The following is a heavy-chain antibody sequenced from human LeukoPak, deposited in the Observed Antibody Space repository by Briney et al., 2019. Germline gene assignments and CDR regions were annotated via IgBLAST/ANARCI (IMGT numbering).Heavy chain of an antibody. J-gene: IGHJ4*02. CDR1: GFTLSSYA. Sequence: RRSLRPSCAVSGFTLSSYAMSWVRQAPGKGLEWVSAISSSGGSTYYADSVKGRFTISRDNSKSTLFLQTNSLRAEDTAVYCCARSGVATCHYWGQGILVTVSS. D-gene: IGHD2-15*01. V-gene: IGHV3-23*01. CDR2: ISSSGGST. CDR3: ARSGVATCHY.